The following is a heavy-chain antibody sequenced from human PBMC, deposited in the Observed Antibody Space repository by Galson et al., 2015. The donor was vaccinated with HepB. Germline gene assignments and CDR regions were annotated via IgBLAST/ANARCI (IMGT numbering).Heavy chain of an antibody. CDR3: ARGTGGNIAVAGAYAFDI. J-gene: IGHJ3*02. D-gene: IGHD6-19*01. CDR2: TYYRSKWYN. V-gene: IGHV6-1*01. Sequence: CAISGDSVSSNSAAWNWIRQSPSRGLEWLGRTYYRSKWYNDYAVSVKSRITINPDTSKNQFSLQLNSVTPEDTAVYYCARGTGGNIAVAGAYAFDIWGQGTMVTVSS. CDR1: GDSVSSNSAA.